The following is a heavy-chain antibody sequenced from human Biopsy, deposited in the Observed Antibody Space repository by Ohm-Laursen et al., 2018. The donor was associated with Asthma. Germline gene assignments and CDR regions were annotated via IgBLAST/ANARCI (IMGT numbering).Heavy chain of an antibody. V-gene: IGHV1-69*06. CDR1: GGTFSRYA. J-gene: IGHJ6*02. Sequence: GASVKASCKASGGTFSRYAISWVRQAPGQGLGWMGGIIPVFGTSNYAQKFQGRVTFTADRSTSSAYMELSSLTSEDSAVYYCAREVSTVDYCFYYFAMDVWGQGTTVTVSS. CDR3: AREVSTVDYCFYYFAMDV. CDR2: IIPVFGTS. D-gene: IGHD4-23*01.